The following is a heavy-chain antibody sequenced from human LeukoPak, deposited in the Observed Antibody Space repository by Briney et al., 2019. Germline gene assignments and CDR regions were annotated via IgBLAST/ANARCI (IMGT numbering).Heavy chain of an antibody. CDR3: AAPGGGDGYNLYYFDY. Sequence: GSSVKVSCKASGGTFSSYAISWVRQAPGQGVEWMGRIIPIFGTANYAQKFQGRVTITADKSTSTAYMELSSLRSEDTAVYYCAAPGGGDGYNLYYFDYWGQGTLVIVSS. CDR1: GGTFSSYA. J-gene: IGHJ4*02. D-gene: IGHD5-24*01. CDR2: IIPIFGTA. V-gene: IGHV1-69*06.